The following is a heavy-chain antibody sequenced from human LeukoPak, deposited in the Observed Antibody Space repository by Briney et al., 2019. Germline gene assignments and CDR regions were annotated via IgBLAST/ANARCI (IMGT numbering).Heavy chain of an antibody. D-gene: IGHD3-9*01. J-gene: IGHJ4*02. CDR2: INPNTGGT. Sequence: GASVKVSCKASGYPFTGYYIHWMRQAPGQGPEWMGWINPNTGGTNYAQEFQGRVTMTRDTSISTAYMEVNRLRSDDTALYYCARGFDWLEYYFDYWGQGTLVTVSS. CDR3: ARGFDWLEYYFDY. V-gene: IGHV1-2*02. CDR1: GYPFTGYY.